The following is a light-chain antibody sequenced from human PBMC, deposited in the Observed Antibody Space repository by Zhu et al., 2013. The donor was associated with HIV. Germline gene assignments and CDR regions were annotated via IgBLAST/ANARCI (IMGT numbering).Light chain of an antibody. CDR1: ESIATN. CDR3: QQYNSYPLT. V-gene: IGKV3D-15*01. Sequence: LTQSPASLSVSPGERATLSCRASESIATNLAWYRQKPGQPPSLLIYGMSTRAAGIPDRFSGSGSGTEFTLTISGLQPEDFATYYCQQYNSYPLTFGQGTRLEIK. J-gene: IGKJ5*01. CDR2: GMS.